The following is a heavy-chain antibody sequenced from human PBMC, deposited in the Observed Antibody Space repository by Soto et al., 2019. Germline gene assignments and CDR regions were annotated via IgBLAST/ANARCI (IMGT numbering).Heavy chain of an antibody. V-gene: IGHV4-39*01. Sequence: QLQLQESGPGLVKPSETLSLTCTVSGGSISSSSYYWGWIRQPPGKGLEWIGSIYYSGSTYYNPSLKSRVTISVDTSKNQFSLKLSSVTAADTAVYYCARLVVPAARVDYWGQGTLVTVSS. J-gene: IGHJ4*02. CDR3: ARLVVPAARVDY. CDR1: GGSISSSSYY. CDR2: IYYSGST. D-gene: IGHD2-2*01.